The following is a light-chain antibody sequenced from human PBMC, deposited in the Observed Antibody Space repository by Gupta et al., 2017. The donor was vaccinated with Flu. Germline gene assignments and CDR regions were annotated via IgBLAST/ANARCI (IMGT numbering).Light chain of an antibody. J-gene: IGKJ1*01. CDR3: QQYNT. CDR2: KAS. V-gene: IGKV1-5*03. Sequence: DIQLTQSPSNLSAFVGDRVSITCRASQIINNWLAWYQLKPGKAPILLISKASTLESGVPSRLSGSGSGTDFTLIIRSMKPDDSETYVGQQYNTFGQGTKVEIK. CDR1: QIINNW.